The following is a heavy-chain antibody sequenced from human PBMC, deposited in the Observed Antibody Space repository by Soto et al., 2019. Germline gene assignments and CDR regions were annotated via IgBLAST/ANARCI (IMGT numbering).Heavy chain of an antibody. CDR1: GDSVSSNTVA. CDR3: AREKWAAAGGINWFDP. J-gene: IGHJ5*02. V-gene: IGHV6-1*01. CDR2: PYYRSKWYN. Sequence: PSPTLSLPCAVSGDSVSSNTVAWNWIRQSPSRGLEWLGRPYYRSKWYNDYAVSVKSRITINPDTSKNQFSLQLNSVTPEDTAVYYCAREKWAAAGGINWFDPWGQGTLVTVSS. D-gene: IGHD6-13*01.